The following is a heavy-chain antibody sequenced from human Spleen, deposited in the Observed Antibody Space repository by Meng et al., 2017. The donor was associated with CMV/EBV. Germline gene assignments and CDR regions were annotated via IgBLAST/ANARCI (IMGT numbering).Heavy chain of an antibody. CDR2: IYYSGST. D-gene: IGHD3-22*01. V-gene: IGHV4-31*02. Sequence: SSGGYYWSWIRQHPGKGLEWIGYIYYSGSTYYNPSLKSRVTISVDTSKNQFSLKLSSVTAADTAVYYCARESGYYDSSGYLKGWFDPWGQGTLAPSPQ. J-gene: IGHJ5*02. CDR3: ARESGYYDSSGYLKGWFDP. CDR1: SSGGYY.